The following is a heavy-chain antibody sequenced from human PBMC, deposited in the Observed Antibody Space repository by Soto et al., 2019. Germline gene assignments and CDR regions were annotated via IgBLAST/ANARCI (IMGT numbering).Heavy chain of an antibody. CDR2: IKQDGSEK. V-gene: IGHV3-7*01. J-gene: IGHJ4*02. CDR3: TRDEYSGFDPFDY. D-gene: IGHD5-12*01. Sequence: GGSLRLSCAASGFTFSSYWMTWVRQAPGKGLEWVANIKQDGSEKYYVDSVKGRFTISRDNAENSLYLQMNSLRAEDTAVYYCTRDEYSGFDPFDYWGQGTLVTVSS. CDR1: GFTFSSYW.